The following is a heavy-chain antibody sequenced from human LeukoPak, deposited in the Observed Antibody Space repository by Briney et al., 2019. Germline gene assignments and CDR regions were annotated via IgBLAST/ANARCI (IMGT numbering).Heavy chain of an antibody. D-gene: IGHD2-2*01. CDR3: SKDGRYCSSTSCSR. CDR1: GFTFTSYA. V-gene: IGHV3-23*01. J-gene: IGHJ1*01. Sequence: GGSLRLSCAASGFTFTSYAMSWVRQAPGQGLEWVSAISSSDGNTYYAHTLKGRFTITTDNSKNTPYLQLNSLRADDTAVYYCSKDGRYCSSTSCSRWGQGTLGSVSS. CDR2: ISSSDGNT.